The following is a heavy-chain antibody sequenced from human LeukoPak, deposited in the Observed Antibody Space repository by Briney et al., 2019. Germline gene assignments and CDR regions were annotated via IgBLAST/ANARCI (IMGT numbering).Heavy chain of an antibody. CDR3: ARAGNWNYVYYMDV. CDR2: ISSSSSYI. D-gene: IGHD1-1*01. Sequence: GGSLRLSCAASGFTFSSYSMNWVRQAPGKGLEWVSSISSSSSYIYYADSVKGRFTISRDNAKNSLYLQMNSLRAEDTAVYYCARAGNWNYVYYMDVWGKGTTVTVSS. V-gene: IGHV3-21*01. CDR1: GFTFSSYS. J-gene: IGHJ6*03.